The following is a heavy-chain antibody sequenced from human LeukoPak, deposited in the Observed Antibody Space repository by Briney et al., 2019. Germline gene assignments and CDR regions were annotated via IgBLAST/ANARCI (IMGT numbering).Heavy chain of an antibody. D-gene: IGHD5-18*01. V-gene: IGHV3-53*04. CDR3: ARDRRHSYGSMADY. CDR2: IYSGGST. Sequence: PGGSLRLSCAASGFTVSSNYMSWVRQAPGKGLEWVSVIYSGGSTYYADSVKGRFTISRHNSKNTLYLQMNSLRAEDTAVYYCARDRRHSYGSMADYWGQGTLVTVSS. CDR1: GFTVSSNY. J-gene: IGHJ4*02.